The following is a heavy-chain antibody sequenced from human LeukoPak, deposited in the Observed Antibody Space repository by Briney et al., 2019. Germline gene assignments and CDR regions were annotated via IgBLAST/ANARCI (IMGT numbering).Heavy chain of an antibody. CDR2: ISSSSSYI. CDR1: GFTFSSYS. Sequence: GGSLRLSCAASGFTFSSYSMNWVRQAPGKGLEWVSSISSSSSYIYYADSAKGRFTISRDNAKNSLYLQMNSLRAEDTAVYYCAGGSGWLMDVWGKGTTVTVSS. V-gene: IGHV3-21*04. J-gene: IGHJ6*04. D-gene: IGHD6-25*01. CDR3: AGGSGWLMDV.